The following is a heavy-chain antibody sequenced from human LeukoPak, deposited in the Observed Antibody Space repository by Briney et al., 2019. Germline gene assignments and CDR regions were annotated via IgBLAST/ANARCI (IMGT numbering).Heavy chain of an antibody. CDR1: GYSFTSYW. CDR2: IYPGDSDT. V-gene: IGHV5-51*01. J-gene: IGHJ6*03. CDR3: ARHNFKHAGPDYYYYMDV. D-gene: IGHD1-20*01. Sequence: GESLKMSCKGSGYSFTSYWIGWVRQMPGKGLEWMGIIYPGDSDTRYSPSFHGQVTISADKSISTAYLQWSSLKASDTAMYYCARHNFKHAGPDYYYYMDVWGKGTTVTVSS.